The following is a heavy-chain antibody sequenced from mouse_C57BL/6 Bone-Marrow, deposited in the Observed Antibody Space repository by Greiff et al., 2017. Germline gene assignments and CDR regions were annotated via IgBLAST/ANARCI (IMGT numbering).Heavy chain of an antibody. J-gene: IGHJ2*01. V-gene: IGHV1-81*01. CDR3: ARKIYFDY. CDR1: GYTFTSYG. CDR2: LYPRSGNT. Sequence: QVQLQQSGAELARPGASVKLSCTASGYTFTSYGISWVKQRTGQGLAWIGELYPRSGNTYYNEKFKGKATRTADKSSSTAYMELRSLTSEDSAVYFCARKIYFDYRGQGTTLTVSS.